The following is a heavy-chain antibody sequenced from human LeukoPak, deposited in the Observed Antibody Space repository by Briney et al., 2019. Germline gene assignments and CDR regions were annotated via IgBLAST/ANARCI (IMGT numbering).Heavy chain of an antibody. D-gene: IGHD3-22*01. CDR2: ISSSSSYI. CDR1: GFTFSSYS. J-gene: IGHJ4*02. CDR3: ARETYYYDSSGYSTMTRDIFYDDY. Sequence: GGSLRLSCAASGFTFSSYSMNWVRQAPGKGLEWVSSISSSSSYIYYADSVKGRFTISRDNAKNSLYLQMNSLRAEDTAVYYCARETYYYDSSGYSTMTRDIFYDDYWGQGTLVTVSS. V-gene: IGHV3-21*01.